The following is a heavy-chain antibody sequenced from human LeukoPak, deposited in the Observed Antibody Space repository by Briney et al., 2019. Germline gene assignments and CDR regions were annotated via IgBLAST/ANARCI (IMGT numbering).Heavy chain of an antibody. Sequence: SETLSLTCTVSGGSISSYYWSWIRQPPGKGLEWIGYIYYSGSTYYNPSLKSRVTISVDTSKNQFSLKLSSVTAADTAVYYCARARPCGGDCYTPPGYWGQGTLVTVSS. V-gene: IGHV4-59*12. CDR1: GGSISSYY. CDR2: IYYSGST. J-gene: IGHJ4*02. D-gene: IGHD2-21*02. CDR3: ARARPCGGDCYTPPGY.